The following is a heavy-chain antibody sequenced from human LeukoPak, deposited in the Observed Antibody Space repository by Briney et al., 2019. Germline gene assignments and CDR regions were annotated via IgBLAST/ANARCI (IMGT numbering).Heavy chain of an antibody. J-gene: IGHJ3*02. D-gene: IGHD6-19*01. CDR2: VYTSGST. V-gene: IGHV4-4*07. Sequence: SETLSLTCTVSGGYISSYYWSWIRQRAGKGLEWIGRVYTSGSTNYNPSLKSRVTISVDTSKNQFSLKLSSVTAADTAVYYCARQGSLWQWLGKHDAFDIWGQGTMVTVSS. CDR1: GGYISSYY. CDR3: ARQGSLWQWLGKHDAFDI.